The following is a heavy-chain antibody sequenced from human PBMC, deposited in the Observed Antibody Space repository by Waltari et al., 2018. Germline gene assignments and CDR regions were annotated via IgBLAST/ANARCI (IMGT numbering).Heavy chain of an antibody. J-gene: IGHJ5*02. CDR2: IYTSGST. CDR1: GGSISRGSYY. D-gene: IGHD6-19*01. V-gene: IGHV4-61*02. CDR3: ARDRRIAVAGTGWFDP. Sequence: QVQLQESGPGLVKPSQTLSLTCTVSGGSISRGSYYWIWIRPPAGKGLEWIGRIYTSGSTNYNPSLKSRVTISVDTSKNQFSLKLSSVTAADTAVYYCARDRRIAVAGTGWFDPWGQGTLVTVSS.